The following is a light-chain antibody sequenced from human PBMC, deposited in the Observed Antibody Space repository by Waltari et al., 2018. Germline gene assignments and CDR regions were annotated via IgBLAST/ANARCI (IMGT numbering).Light chain of an antibody. CDR2: DVA. Sequence: QSALTQPVSVSGSPGQSITISCTGTSRDVGGYNYVAWYQQHPNKAPKVIIYDVANRPFGVSNRFAGSKSGSTASLTISGLQTEDEAYYYCSSYTTRSILLFGGGTKVTVL. V-gene: IGLV2-14*03. J-gene: IGLJ2*01. CDR1: SRDVGGYNY. CDR3: SSYTTRSILL.